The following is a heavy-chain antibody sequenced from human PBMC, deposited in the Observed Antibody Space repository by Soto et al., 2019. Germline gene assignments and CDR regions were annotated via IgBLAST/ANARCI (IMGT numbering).Heavy chain of an antibody. J-gene: IGHJ4*02. CDR3: ARHNWDDILTHFPSSVFDY. V-gene: IGHV3-66*04. Sequence: GGSLRLSCAASGFTVSSNYMSWVRQAPGKGLEWVSVIYSGGSTYYADSVKGRFTISRDNSKNTLYLQMNSLRAEDTAVYYCARHNWDDILTHFPSSVFDYWGQGTLVTVSS. CDR2: IYSGGST. D-gene: IGHD3-9*01. CDR1: GFTVSSNY.